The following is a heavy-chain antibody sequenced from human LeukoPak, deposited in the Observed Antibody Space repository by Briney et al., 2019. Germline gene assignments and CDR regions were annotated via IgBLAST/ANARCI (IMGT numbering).Heavy chain of an antibody. D-gene: IGHD6-19*01. CDR1: GFTFSTYW. J-gene: IGHJ3*02. V-gene: IGHV3-7*04. CDR2: IKQDGSEK. Sequence: GGSLRLSCAASGFTFSTYWMSWVRQAPGNGLEWVANIKQDGSEKYYVDSVKGRFTISRDNAKNSLSLLMNSLRAEDTAVYYCARANSRWLDGDFAFDIWGQGTMVTVSS. CDR3: ARANSRWLDGDFAFDI.